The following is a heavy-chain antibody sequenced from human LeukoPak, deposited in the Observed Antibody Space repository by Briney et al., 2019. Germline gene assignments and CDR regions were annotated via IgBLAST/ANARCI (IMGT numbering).Heavy chain of an antibody. CDR1: GGSISSSSYY. CDR2: IYYSGST. D-gene: IGHD3-22*01. Sequence: PSETLSLTCTVSGGSISSSSYYWGWIRQPPGKGLEWIGSIYYSGSTYYNPSLKSRVTISVDTSKNQFSLKLSSVTAADTAVYYCATYYYDSSGTPRPFDYWGQGTLVTVSS. V-gene: IGHV4-39*07. CDR3: ATYYYDSSGTPRPFDY. J-gene: IGHJ4*02.